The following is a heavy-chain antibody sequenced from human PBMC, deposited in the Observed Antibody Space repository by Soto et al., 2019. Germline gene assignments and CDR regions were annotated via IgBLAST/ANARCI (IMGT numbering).Heavy chain of an antibody. D-gene: IGHD1-1*01. J-gene: IGHJ4*02. CDR3: AKVWNRTHYAPGFDY. V-gene: IGHV3-23*01. Sequence: LRLSCAASGFTFSSYAMSWVRQAPGKGLEWVSAISGSGGSTYYADSVKGRFTISRDNSKNTLYLQMNSLRAEDTAVYYCAKVWNRTHYAPGFDYWGQGTLVTVSS. CDR2: ISGSGGST. CDR1: GFTFSSYA.